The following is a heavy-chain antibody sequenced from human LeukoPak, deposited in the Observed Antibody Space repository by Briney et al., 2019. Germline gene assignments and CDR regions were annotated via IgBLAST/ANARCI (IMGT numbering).Heavy chain of an antibody. Sequence: ASVKVSCKASGYTFTGYYMHWVRQAPGQGLEWMGRINPNSGGTNYAQKFQGRVTMTRDTFISTAYMELSRLRSDDTAVYYCALFYDFWSGYLYNWFDPWGQGTLVTVSS. D-gene: IGHD3-3*01. CDR1: GYTFTGYY. CDR2: INPNSGGT. CDR3: ALFYDFWSGYLYNWFDP. J-gene: IGHJ5*02. V-gene: IGHV1-2*06.